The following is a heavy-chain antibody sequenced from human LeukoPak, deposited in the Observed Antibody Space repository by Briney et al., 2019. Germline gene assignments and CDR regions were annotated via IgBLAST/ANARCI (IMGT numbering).Heavy chain of an antibody. D-gene: IGHD6-19*01. CDR1: GYTFTSYD. CDR3: ARQTSSGWVTYNWFDP. Sequence: ASVKVSCTASGYTFTSYDVHWVRQATGQGLEWMGWMNANSGNTGYAQKFQGRVTMTRDMSTSTVYMELSSLRSDDTAVYYCARQTSSGWVTYNWFDPWGQGTLVTVSS. J-gene: IGHJ5*02. V-gene: IGHV1-8*01. CDR2: MNANSGNT.